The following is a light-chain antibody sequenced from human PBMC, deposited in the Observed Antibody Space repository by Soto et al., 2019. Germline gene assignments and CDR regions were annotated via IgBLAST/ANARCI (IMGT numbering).Light chain of an antibody. J-gene: IGKJ2*01. Sequence: DIQMTQSPSTLSASVGDRVTITCRASQSTSTWLAWYQQKPGKAPKLLIYKASSLESGVPSRFSGSGSGTEFTLIISSLQFDDFATYYCQQYNSYSTFGQGTKLEIK. V-gene: IGKV1-5*03. CDR3: QQYNSYST. CDR1: QSTSTW. CDR2: KAS.